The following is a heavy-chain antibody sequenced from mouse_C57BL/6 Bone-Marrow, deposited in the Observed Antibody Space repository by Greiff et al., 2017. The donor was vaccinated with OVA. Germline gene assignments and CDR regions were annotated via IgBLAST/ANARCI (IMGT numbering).Heavy chain of an antibody. CDR2: INPGSGGT. Sequence: VQLQQSGAELVRPGTSVKVSCKASGYAFTNYLIEWVKQRPGQGLEWIGVINPGSGGTNYNEKFKGKATLTADKSSSTAYMQLSSLTSEDSAVYFCARKGSNYPYYYAMDYWGQGTSVTVSS. CDR1: GYAFTNYL. V-gene: IGHV1-54*01. J-gene: IGHJ4*01. CDR3: ARKGSNYPYYYAMDY. D-gene: IGHD2-5*01.